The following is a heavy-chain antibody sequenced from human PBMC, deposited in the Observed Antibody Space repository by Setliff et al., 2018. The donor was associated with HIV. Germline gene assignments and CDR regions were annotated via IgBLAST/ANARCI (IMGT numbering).Heavy chain of an antibody. CDR3: ARSLCYYDSCGYYYNY. V-gene: IGHV5-51*01. D-gene: IGHD3-22*01. Sequence: GESLKISCQGSGYSFTNYWIGWVRQMPGKGLEWVGIIYPGDSDTRYSPSFQGQVTISVDKSINTAYLHWNRLKASDAAIYYCARSLCYYDSCGYYYNYWGQGTLVTVSS. CDR2: IYPGDSDT. J-gene: IGHJ4*02. CDR1: GYSFTNYW.